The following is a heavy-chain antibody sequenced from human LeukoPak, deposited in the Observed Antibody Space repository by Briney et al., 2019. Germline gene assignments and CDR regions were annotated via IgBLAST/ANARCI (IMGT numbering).Heavy chain of an antibody. CDR3: ARADKYSYGRGDYYFDY. D-gene: IGHD5-18*01. CDR1: GFTFSSYS. V-gene: IGHV3-21*01. J-gene: IGHJ4*02. Sequence: GGSLRLSCAASGFTFSSYSMNWVRQAPGKGLEWVSSISSSSSYIYYADSVKGRFTISRDNAKNSLYLQMNSLRAEDTAVYYCARADKYSYGRGDYYFDYWGQGTLVTVSS. CDR2: ISSSSSYI.